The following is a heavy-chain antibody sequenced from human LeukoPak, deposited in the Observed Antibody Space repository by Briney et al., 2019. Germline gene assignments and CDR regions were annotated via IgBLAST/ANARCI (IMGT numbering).Heavy chain of an antibody. CDR3: TRHDELLWFGELLQNDY. D-gene: IGHD3-10*01. J-gene: IGHJ4*02. Sequence: GGSLRLSCAASGFTFSGSAMHWVRQASGKGLEWVGRIRSKANNYATAYAASVKGRFTISRDDSKNTAYLQMNSLKTEDTAVYYCTRHDELLWFGELLQNDYWGQGTLVTVSS. CDR1: GFTFSGSA. V-gene: IGHV3-73*01. CDR2: IRSKANNYAT.